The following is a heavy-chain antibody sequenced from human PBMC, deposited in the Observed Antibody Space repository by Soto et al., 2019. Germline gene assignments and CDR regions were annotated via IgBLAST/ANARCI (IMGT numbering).Heavy chain of an antibody. V-gene: IGHV3-72*01. Sequence: GGSLRLSCAASGFTLSDHYMDWVRQAPGKGLEWVGRTKNKANRYTTEYAASVNGRFTISRDDSKNSLYLQMNSLKTEDTAVYYCARWVSGSPDNWGQGTLVTVS. J-gene: IGHJ4*02. CDR3: ARWVSGSPDN. CDR1: GFTLSDHY. D-gene: IGHD1-26*01. CDR2: TKNKANRYTT.